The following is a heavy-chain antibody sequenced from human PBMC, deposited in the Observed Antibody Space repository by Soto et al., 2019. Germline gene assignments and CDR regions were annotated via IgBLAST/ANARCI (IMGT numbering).Heavy chain of an antibody. CDR1: GFTFSAYG. V-gene: IGHV3-30*18. Sequence: QVQLVESGGGEVQPGRSLRLSCAGSGFTFSAYGMDWVRQAPGKGLEWVAVISYDGSNKYYADSVKGRFTISRDNSKNTLYLQMNSLRAEDTAVYYCAKDRMGAGVRGYFDYWGQGTLVTVSS. D-gene: IGHD3-10*01. CDR2: ISYDGSNK. J-gene: IGHJ4*02. CDR3: AKDRMGAGVRGYFDY.